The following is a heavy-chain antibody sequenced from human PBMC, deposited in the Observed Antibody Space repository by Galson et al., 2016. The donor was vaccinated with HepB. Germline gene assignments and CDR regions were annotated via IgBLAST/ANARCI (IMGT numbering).Heavy chain of an antibody. Sequence: TLSLTCTVSGVSVTSDSYYWSWIRQPAGKGLEWIGRIYTSGTTSYNPSLKSQVTISLDTSRNHFSLRLSSVTATDTAVYYCARVASRPDYYYGMDVWGKGTLVTVSS. CDR3: ARVASRPDYYYGMDV. CDR1: GVSVTSDSYY. J-gene: IGHJ6*04. V-gene: IGHV4-61*02. D-gene: IGHD6-6*01. CDR2: IYTSGTT.